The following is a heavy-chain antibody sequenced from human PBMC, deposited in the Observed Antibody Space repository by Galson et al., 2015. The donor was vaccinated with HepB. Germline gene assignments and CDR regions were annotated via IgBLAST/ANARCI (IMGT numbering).Heavy chain of an antibody. CDR1: GFSFSTYG. D-gene: IGHD4-17*01. J-gene: IGHJ4*02. CDR3: ASGSATTVTKYYFDY. Sequence: SLRLSCAASGFSFSTYGMHWVRQAPGRGREWVAVIWSNRVTQYYADSVKGRFTISRDNSRNMLFLQLDSLRAEDTAVYYCASGSATTVTKYYFDYWGQGTLVTVSS. V-gene: IGHV3-33*01. CDR2: IWSNRVTQ.